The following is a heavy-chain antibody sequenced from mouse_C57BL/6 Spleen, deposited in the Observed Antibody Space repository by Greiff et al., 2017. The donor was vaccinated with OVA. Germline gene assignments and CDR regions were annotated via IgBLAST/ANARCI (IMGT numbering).Heavy chain of an antibody. CDR1: GYTFTSYG. D-gene: IGHD3-2*02. Sequence: VKLVESGAELARPGASVKLSCKASGYTFTSYGISWVKQRTGQGLEWIGEIYPRSGNTYYNEKFKGKATLTADKSSSTAYMELRSLTSEDSAVYFCARDSSGLYYAMDYWGQGTSVTVSS. J-gene: IGHJ4*01. CDR2: IYPRSGNT. CDR3: ARDSSGLYYAMDY. V-gene: IGHV1-81*01.